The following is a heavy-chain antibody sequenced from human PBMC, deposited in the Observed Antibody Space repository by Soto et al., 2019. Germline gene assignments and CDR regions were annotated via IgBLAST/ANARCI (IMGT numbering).Heavy chain of an antibody. CDR1: GASISGNY. D-gene: IGHD2-2*01. J-gene: IGHJ6*02. V-gene: IGHV4-59*01. Sequence: QVQLQESGPGLVKPSGTLSLTCAVSGASISGNYWSWIRQPPGKGLEWIGFVDDSGSTNYNPSLKSRVILSVETSKNQFSLKLRSVTAADTAVYYCAKDRTRIGGGSRLYYYGIDVWGQGNTVTVSS. CDR2: VDDSGST. CDR3: AKDRTRIGGGSRLYYYGIDV.